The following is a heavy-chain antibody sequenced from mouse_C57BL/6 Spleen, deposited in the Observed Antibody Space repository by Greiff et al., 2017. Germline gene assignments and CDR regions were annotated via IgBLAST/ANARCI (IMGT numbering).Heavy chain of an antibody. V-gene: IGHV1-50*01. CDR2: IDPSDSYT. CDR1: GYTFTSYW. CDR3: ASQGDDGYYRFAY. Sequence: QVQLQQSGAELVKPGASVKLSCKASGYTFTSYWMQWVKQRPGQGLEWIGEIDPSDSYTNYNQKFKGKATLTVDTSSSTAYMQLSSLTSEDSAVYYCASQGDDGYYRFAYWGQGTLVTVSA. D-gene: IGHD2-3*01. J-gene: IGHJ3*01.